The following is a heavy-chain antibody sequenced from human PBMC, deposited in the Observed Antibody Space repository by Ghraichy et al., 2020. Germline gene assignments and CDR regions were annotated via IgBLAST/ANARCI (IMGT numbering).Heavy chain of an antibody. CDR1: GFSFSSHG. J-gene: IGHJ6*02. Sequence: LSLTCAASGFSFSSHGTHWVRQAPGKGLEWVAVIWHDGNNKDYADSVKGRFTISRDNSKNTLYLQMNSLRAEDTAVYYCARVNTIFGVGTNYYYGMDVWGQGTTVTVSS. CDR3: ARVNTIFGVGTNYYYGMDV. D-gene: IGHD3-3*01. CDR2: IWHDGNNK. V-gene: IGHV3-33*01.